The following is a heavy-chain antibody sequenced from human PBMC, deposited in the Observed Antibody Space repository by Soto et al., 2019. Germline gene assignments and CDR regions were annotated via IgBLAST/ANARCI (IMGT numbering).Heavy chain of an antibody. V-gene: IGHV3-23*01. Sequence: GGSLRLSCAASGFTFSSYAMSWVRQTPGKGLEWVSGVLGGGGSTFYADSVKGRITISRDKSKNTLYVQMNSLRLEDTAIYYCARKGPPRDVFDFWGRGTMVT. CDR2: VLGGGGST. J-gene: IGHJ3*01. CDR3: ARKGPPRDVFDF. CDR1: GFTFSSYA.